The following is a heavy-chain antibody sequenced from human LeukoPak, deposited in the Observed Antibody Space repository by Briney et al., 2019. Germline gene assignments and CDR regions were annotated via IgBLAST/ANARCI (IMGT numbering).Heavy chain of an antibody. J-gene: IGHJ4*02. CDR3: ARGQGGYGNFDN. Sequence: GGSLRLSCAASGFTVGSSYMSWVRQAPGKGPEWVSIIYSGGTTYYADSVKGRFTISRDNSKNTLYLQMNSLKGDDTAVYYCARGQGGYGNFDNWGQGTLVTVSS. D-gene: IGHD5-12*01. CDR2: IYSGGTT. CDR1: GFTVGSSY. V-gene: IGHV3-66*01.